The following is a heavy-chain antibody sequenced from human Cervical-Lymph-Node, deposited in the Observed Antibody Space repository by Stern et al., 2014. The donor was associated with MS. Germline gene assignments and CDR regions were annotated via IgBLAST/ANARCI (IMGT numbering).Heavy chain of an antibody. CDR2: IIPNYGSA. J-gene: IGHJ5*02. V-gene: IGHV1-69*01. CDR1: GGTFTSYA. D-gene: IGHD3-22*01. CDR3: AREGDSATSDGLNWFDP. Sequence: VQLVESGAEVKKPGSSVKVSCKTSGGTFTSYAISWVRQAPGQGLEWMGAIIPNYGSANYAQKFQGRVTITAHESTRTVFMELSSLRSDDTAVYYCAREGDSATSDGLNWFDPWGQGTLVTVSS.